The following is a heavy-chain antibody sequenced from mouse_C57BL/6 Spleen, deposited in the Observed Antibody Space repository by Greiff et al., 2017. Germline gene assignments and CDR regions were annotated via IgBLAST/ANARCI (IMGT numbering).Heavy chain of an antibody. Sequence: DVMLVASGGGLVKPGGSLKLSCAASGFTFSSYAMSWVRQTPEKRLEWVATISDGGSYTNYPDTVKGRFTISRDNDTYNLYLQMSQLTTEDTAMYYCARDRGYYGSTYFDYWGQGTTLTVSS. D-gene: IGHD1-1*01. J-gene: IGHJ2*01. CDR2: ISDGGSYT. CDR1: GFTFSSYA. V-gene: IGHV5-4*01. CDR3: ARDRGYYGSTYFDY.